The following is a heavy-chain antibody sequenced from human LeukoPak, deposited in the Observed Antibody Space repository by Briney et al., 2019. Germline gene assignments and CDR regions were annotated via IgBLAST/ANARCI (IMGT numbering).Heavy chain of an antibody. V-gene: IGHV4-39*07. Sequence: PSETLSLTCTVSGGSISSSSYYWGWIREPPGKGLEWIGSIYYSGSTYYNPSLKSRVTISVDTSKNQSSLKLSSVTAADTAVYYCARDAAYYDILTGYVRFDPWGQGTLVTVSS. J-gene: IGHJ5*02. CDR1: GGSISSSSYY. D-gene: IGHD3-9*01. CDR2: IYYSGST. CDR3: ARDAAYYDILTGYVRFDP.